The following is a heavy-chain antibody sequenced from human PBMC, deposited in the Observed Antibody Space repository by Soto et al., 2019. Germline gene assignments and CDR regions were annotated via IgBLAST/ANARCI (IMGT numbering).Heavy chain of an antibody. V-gene: IGHV1-69*13. CDR1: GGTFSSYA. J-gene: IGHJ4*02. CDR2: IIPIFGTA. Sequence: SVKVSCKASGGTFSSYAISWVRQAPGQGLEWMGGIIPIFGTANYAQKFQGRVTITADESTSTAYMELSSLRSEDTAVYYCARGKANHYYDSSGYLYWGQGTLVTVS. D-gene: IGHD3-22*01. CDR3: ARGKANHYYDSSGYLY.